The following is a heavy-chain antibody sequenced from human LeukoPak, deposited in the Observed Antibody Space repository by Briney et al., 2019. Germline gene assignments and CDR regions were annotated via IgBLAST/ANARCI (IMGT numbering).Heavy chain of an antibody. CDR2: MKQDGSEK. CDR3: ARDFGY. CDR1: GFTFSRYW. Sequence: PGGSLRLSCAASGFTFSRYWMSWVRQAPGKGLEWVATMKQDGSEKYYVDSVKGRFTISRDNAKNSLYLQMNSLRAEDTAVYYCARDFGYWGQGTLVTVSS. V-gene: IGHV3-7*01. J-gene: IGHJ4*02.